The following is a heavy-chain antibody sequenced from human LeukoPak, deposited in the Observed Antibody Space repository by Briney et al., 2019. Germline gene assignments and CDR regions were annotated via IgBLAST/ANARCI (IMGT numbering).Heavy chain of an antibody. CDR3: VRDNAAADGALDY. Sequence: PGGSLRLSCVACGFTFSSHGMHWVRQAPGKGLEWVAVIWYDGSHRYYPDSVKGRFTISRDNSKNTLFLQMDSLRVDDTAVYYCVRDNAAADGALDYWGQGSLVSVSS. J-gene: IGHJ4*02. CDR1: GFTFSSHG. CDR2: IWYDGSHR. V-gene: IGHV3-33*01. D-gene: IGHD5-24*01.